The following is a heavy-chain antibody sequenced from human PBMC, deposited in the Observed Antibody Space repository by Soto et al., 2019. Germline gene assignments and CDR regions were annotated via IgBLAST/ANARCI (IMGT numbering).Heavy chain of an antibody. D-gene: IGHD2-15*01. CDR1: GFTFSSYG. J-gene: IGHJ4*02. V-gene: IGHV3-30*18. CDR2: ISYDGSNK. CDR3: AKDPGGGNHMDY. Sequence: QVQLVESGGGVVQPGRSLRLSCAASGFTFSSYGMHWVRQAPGKGLEWVAVISYDGSNKYYADSVKGRFTISRDNSKHTLYLQMNSLRAEDTAVYYCAKDPGGGNHMDYWGQGTLVTVSS.